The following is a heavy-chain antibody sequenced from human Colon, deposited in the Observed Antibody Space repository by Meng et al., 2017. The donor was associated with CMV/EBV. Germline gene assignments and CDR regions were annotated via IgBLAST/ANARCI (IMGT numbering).Heavy chain of an antibody. CDR2: IYSGGDT. CDR3: ARGNLAMIAIPLDF. J-gene: IGHJ4*02. D-gene: IGHD2-21*01. CDR1: GFTVNLNY. Sequence: GGSLRLSCAASGFTVNLNYMTWVRQAPGKGLEWVSIIYSGGDTYYADSVQGRFTMSRDNSKSTVYLQMNSLRPEDTAVYYCARGNLAMIAIPLDFWGQGTLVTVSS. V-gene: IGHV3-66*02.